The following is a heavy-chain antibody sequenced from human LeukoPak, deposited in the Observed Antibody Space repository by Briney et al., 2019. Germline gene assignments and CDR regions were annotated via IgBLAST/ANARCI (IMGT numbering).Heavy chain of an antibody. V-gene: IGHV1-18*01. J-gene: IGHJ4*02. CDR2: INSYRGNT. D-gene: IGHD4-23*01. Sequence: ASVKDSRQASLYSLIGYGISWVRQAPGQGRGWMGWINSYRGNTNYARELQGRVTPTTDTSTSTAYMEQRSLRYDDTAFYYCVSERALYGGMDYWGGGTLV. CDR3: VSERALYGGMDY. CDR1: LYSLIGYG.